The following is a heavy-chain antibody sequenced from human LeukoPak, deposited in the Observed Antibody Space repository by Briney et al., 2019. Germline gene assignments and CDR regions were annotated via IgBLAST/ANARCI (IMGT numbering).Heavy chain of an antibody. D-gene: IGHD1-26*01. J-gene: IGHJ4*02. CDR1: GFTFNTYG. CDR3: AKIAGATDFDY. Sequence: GGTLRLSCAASGFTFNTYGMSWVRQAPGKGLEWVSAISGSGDNTYYADSVKGRFTISRDNSKNTLYLQMNSLRAEDTAVYYCAKIAGATDFDYWGQATLVTVSS. V-gene: IGHV3-23*01. CDR2: ISGSGDNT.